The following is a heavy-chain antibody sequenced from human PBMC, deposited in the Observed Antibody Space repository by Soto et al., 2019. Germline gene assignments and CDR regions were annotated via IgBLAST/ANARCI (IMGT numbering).Heavy chain of an antibody. V-gene: IGHV5-51*01. D-gene: IGHD3-10*01. CDR2: IYPGDSDT. J-gene: IGHJ6*02. CDR1: GYSFTSYW. CDR3: ARSLYYDGSGSYYRSYYYGMDV. Sequence: PRESLKISCKGSGYSFTSYWIGWVRQMPGKGLEWMGIIYPGDSDTRYSPSFQGQVTISADKSISTAYLQWSSLKASDTAMYYCARSLYYDGSGSYYRSYYYGMDVWGQGTTVTVAS.